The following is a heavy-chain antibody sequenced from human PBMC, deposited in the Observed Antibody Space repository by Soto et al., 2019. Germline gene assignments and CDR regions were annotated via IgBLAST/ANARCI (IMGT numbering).Heavy chain of an antibody. J-gene: IGHJ4*02. CDR2: ISHSGSV. CDR3: ARSFGWYAIDY. CDR1: GGSISSNYF. D-gene: IGHD6-19*01. Sequence: QVLLQESGPGLVQPSGTLSLSCAVSGGSISSNYFWGWVRQPPGKGLEWVGDISHSGSVNYNPSLKGRVTISIDKSKNQFDLKLNSVTAADTAVYYCARSFGWYAIDYWGQGPLVIVSS. V-gene: IGHV4-4*02.